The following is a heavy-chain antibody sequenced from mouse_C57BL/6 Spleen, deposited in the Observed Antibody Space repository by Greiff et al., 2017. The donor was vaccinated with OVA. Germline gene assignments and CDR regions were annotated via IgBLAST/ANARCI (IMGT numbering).Heavy chain of an antibody. CDR2: IDPSDSYT. Sequence: VKLQQPGAELVMPGASVKLSCKASGYTFTSYWMHWVKQRPGQGLEWIGEIDPSDSYTNYNQKFKGKSTLTVDKSSSTAYMQLSSLTSEDSAVYYCTITTVQGYFDVWGTGTTVTVSS. J-gene: IGHJ1*03. CDR3: TITTVQGYFDV. CDR1: GYTFTSYW. V-gene: IGHV1-69*01. D-gene: IGHD1-1*01.